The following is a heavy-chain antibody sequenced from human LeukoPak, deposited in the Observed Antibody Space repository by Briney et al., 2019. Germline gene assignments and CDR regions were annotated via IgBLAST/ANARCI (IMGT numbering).Heavy chain of an antibody. D-gene: IGHD5-18*01. J-gene: IGHJ4*02. CDR3: AREGDTAMDPFDY. V-gene: IGHV4-39*07. Sequence: SETLSLTCTVSGGSISSSSYYWGWIRQPPGKGLEWIGSIYYSRSTYYNPSLKSRVTISVGTSKNQFSLKLSSVTAADTAVYYCAREGDTAMDPFDYWGQGTLVTVSS. CDR1: GGSISSSSYY. CDR2: IYYSRST.